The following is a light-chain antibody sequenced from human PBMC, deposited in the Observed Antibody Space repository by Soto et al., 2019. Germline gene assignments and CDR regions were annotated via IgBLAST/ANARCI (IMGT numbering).Light chain of an antibody. V-gene: IGLV2-23*01. CDR3: CSYAGSSTS. CDR1: SSDVGSYNL. J-gene: IGLJ2*01. Sequence: QSALTQPASVSGSPGQSITISCTGTSSDVGSYNLVSWYQQHPGKAPKLMIYEGSKRPSGVSNRFSGSKSGNTASLTISGLQAEDEADDYCCSYAGSSTSFGGGTKLTVL. CDR2: EGS.